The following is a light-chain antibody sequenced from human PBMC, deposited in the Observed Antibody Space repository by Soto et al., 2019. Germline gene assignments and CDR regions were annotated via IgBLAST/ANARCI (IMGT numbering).Light chain of an antibody. Sequence: DIQMTQSPSSLSASVGDRVTVTCRASQSITTYLNWYQQKPGKAPKLLIYAASSLQSGVPSRFSGSGSGTDFTLTITSVQPEDFATYSCQQSYGTPWTFGQGTKVEIK. CDR1: QSITTY. J-gene: IGKJ1*01. CDR2: AAS. V-gene: IGKV1-39*01. CDR3: QQSYGTPWT.